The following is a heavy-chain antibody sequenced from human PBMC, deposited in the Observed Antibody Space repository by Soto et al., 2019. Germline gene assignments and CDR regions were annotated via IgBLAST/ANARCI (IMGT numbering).Heavy chain of an antibody. D-gene: IGHD2-21*02. CDR1: GGSISSYH. CDR3: ARDLWGYCGTDCYPLDV. CDR2: ISYSGST. J-gene: IGHJ6*02. V-gene: IGHV4-59*01. Sequence: PSETLSLTCTVSGGSISSYHWSWIRQPPGKGLEWIGYISYSGSTKYNPSLKSRVTVSVDKSKNQFSLKLSSVTAADTAVYYCARDLWGYCGTDCYPLDVWGQGTTVTVSS.